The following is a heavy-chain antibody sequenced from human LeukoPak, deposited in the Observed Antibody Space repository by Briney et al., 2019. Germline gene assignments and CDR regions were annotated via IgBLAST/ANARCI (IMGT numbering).Heavy chain of an antibody. Sequence: GGSLRLSCAASGFTFSSYRMSWVRQAPGKGLEWVANIKQDGSEKYYVDSVKGRFTISRDNAKNSLYLQMNSLRAEDTAVYYCAREVYAAFDIWGQGTMVTVSS. CDR2: IKQDGSEK. D-gene: IGHD6-6*01. CDR3: AREVYAAFDI. V-gene: IGHV3-7*01. CDR1: GFTFSSYR. J-gene: IGHJ3*02.